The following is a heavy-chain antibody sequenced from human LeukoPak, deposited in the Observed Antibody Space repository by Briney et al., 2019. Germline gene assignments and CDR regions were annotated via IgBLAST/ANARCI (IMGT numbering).Heavy chain of an antibody. CDR1: GGSISSYY. CDR3: ARHGGSYFYY. CDR2: IYYSGTT. Sequence: SETLSLTCTVSGGSISSYYWSWIRQAPGKGLEWIGYIYYSGTTKYNPSLMGRVSISVDTSKNQFSLGLSSVAAADTAVYYCARHGGSYFYYWGQGTLVTVSS. J-gene: IGHJ4*02. D-gene: IGHD1-26*01. V-gene: IGHV4-59*08.